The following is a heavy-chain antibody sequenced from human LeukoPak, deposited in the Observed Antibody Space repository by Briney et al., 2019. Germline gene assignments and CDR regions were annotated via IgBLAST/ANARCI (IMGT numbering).Heavy chain of an antibody. CDR1: GGSISSYY. V-gene: IGHV4-59*01. J-gene: IGHJ4*02. CDR2: IYYSGST. Sequence: SETQSLTCTVSGGSISSYYWSWIRQPPGKGLEWIGYIYYSGSTNYNPSLKSRVTISVDTSKNQFSLKLSSVTAADTAVYYCARGVRYFDWLLPYYFDYWGQGTLVTVSS. CDR3: ARGVRYFDWLLPYYFDY. D-gene: IGHD3-9*01.